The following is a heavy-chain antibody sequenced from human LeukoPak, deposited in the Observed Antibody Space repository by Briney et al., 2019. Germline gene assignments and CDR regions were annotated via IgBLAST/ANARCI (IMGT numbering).Heavy chain of an antibody. V-gene: IGHV4-59*01. CDR2: IYDSGST. J-gene: IGHJ4*02. D-gene: IGHD6-13*01. Sequence: SETLSLTCTVSGASINSYYWSWIRQPPGKGLEWIGCIYDSGSTDYNPSLKSRVTISVDTSKNQFSLKLTSVTAADTAMYYCARTSSSWLXGQGTLVTVSS. CDR1: GASINSYY. CDR3: ARTSSSWL.